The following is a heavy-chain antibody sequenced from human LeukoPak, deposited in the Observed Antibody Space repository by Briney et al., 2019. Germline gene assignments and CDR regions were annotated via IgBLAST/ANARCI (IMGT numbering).Heavy chain of an antibody. Sequence: GGSLRLSCVVSGFTFRSYVMSWVRQAPGKGLEWVSDITGGGSKSRYADSVKGRFTISRDNSKNTLYLQMSGLRVEDAAVYYCARAYGGLDYWGQGTLVIVSS. D-gene: IGHD4-23*01. CDR1: GFTFRSYV. J-gene: IGHJ4*02. V-gene: IGHV3-23*01. CDR3: ARAYGGLDY. CDR2: ITGGGSKS.